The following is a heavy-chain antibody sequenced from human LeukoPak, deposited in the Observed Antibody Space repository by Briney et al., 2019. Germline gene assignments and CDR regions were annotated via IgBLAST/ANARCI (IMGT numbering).Heavy chain of an antibody. Sequence: GGSLRLSCAASGFTFSSYWMSWVRQAPGKGLEWVANIKEDGNEKYYVDSVKGRFTISGDNAKNSLHLQMNSLRAEDTAVYYCARDPYDFWSGFDYWGQGTLVTVSS. CDR1: GFTFSSYW. D-gene: IGHD3-3*01. CDR2: IKEDGNEK. V-gene: IGHV3-7*01. J-gene: IGHJ4*02. CDR3: ARDPYDFWSGFDY.